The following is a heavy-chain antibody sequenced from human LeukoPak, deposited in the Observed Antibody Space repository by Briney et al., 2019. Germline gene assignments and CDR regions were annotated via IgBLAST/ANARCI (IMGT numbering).Heavy chain of an antibody. CDR2: IYYSGNA. Sequence: SETLSLTCTVSGGSISGSSYYWGWIRQPPGKGLEWIRSIYYSGNAFYNPSLKSRVTILVDTSKNQFSLEVDSVTAADTAMYYCASQLDTTGDYAGFFDSWGQGALVTVSS. J-gene: IGHJ4*02. CDR1: GGSISGSSYY. V-gene: IGHV4-39*01. D-gene: IGHD3-9*01. CDR3: ASQLDTTGDYAGFFDS.